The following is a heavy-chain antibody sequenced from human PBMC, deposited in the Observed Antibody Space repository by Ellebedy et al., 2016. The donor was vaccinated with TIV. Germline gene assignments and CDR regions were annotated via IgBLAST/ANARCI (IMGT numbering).Heavy chain of an antibody. D-gene: IGHD4-17*01. CDR1: GYNFSNNW. CDR2: IHPSDSDT. J-gene: IGHJ4*02. Sequence: PGGSLRLSCKISGYNFSNNWISWVRQKLGKGLEWMGRIHPSDSDTDYRPSFRGHVTMSVDKSISFAFLQWSSLQASDTAMYYCARRGDSDFDSWGQGTVVTVSP. CDR3: ARRGDSDFDS. V-gene: IGHV5-10-1*01.